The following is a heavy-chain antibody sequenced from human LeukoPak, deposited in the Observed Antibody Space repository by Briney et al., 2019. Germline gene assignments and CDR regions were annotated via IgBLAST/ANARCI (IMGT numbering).Heavy chain of an antibody. D-gene: IGHD3-10*01. Sequence: ASVKVSCKASGYTFTGYYMHWVRQAPGHGLECMGRINPNCGGTNYAQKFQGRVPVTRDTSISTAYMELSRLRSDDTAVYYCARVKVRGVAYYMDVWGKGTTVTVSS. J-gene: IGHJ6*03. V-gene: IGHV1-2*06. CDR3: ARVKVRGVAYYMDV. CDR1: GYTFTGYY. CDR2: INPNCGGT.